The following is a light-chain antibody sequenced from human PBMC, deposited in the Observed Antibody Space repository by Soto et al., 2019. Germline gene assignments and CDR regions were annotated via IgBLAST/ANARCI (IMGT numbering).Light chain of an antibody. V-gene: IGKV1D-16*01. CDR2: AAS. CDR1: QGISNW. Sequence: DIQMTQSPSSVSASVGDRVTITCRASQGISNWLAWYQQKPGKAPKLLIYAASGLQRGVPSRFSGSGFGTDFTLTISSLQPEDFGTYYCQQYYGYSPTFGGGTKVDIK. CDR3: QQYYGYSPT. J-gene: IGKJ4*01.